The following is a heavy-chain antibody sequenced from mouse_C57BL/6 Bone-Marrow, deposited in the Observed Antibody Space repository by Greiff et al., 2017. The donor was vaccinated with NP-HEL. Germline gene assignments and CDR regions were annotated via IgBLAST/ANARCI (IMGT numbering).Heavy chain of an antibody. CDR3: ARMNYYGSSGYFDV. Sequence: QVQLQQPGTELVQPGASVKLSCKASGYTFTSYWMLWVKQRPGPGLAWIGNLHPRNGGTNYNEKFKSKATLTVDKSSSTAYMQLSSLTSEDSAVYYCARMNYYGSSGYFDVWGTGTTVTVSS. CDR2: LHPRNGGT. CDR1: GYTFTSYW. V-gene: IGHV1-53*01. J-gene: IGHJ1*03. D-gene: IGHD1-1*01.